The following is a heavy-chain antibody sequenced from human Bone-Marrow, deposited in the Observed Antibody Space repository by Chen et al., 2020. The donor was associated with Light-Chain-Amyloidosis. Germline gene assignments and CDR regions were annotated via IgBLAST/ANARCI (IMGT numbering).Heavy chain of an antibody. Sequence: QVQLQQSDPGLVKPSQTLSVTCAISGDSVSSNTATWNWVRQSPSRGLEWLGRTHYRSKRYSDYEESEKSPISIIPDSSGNQVSQRLHSVTSEYTAVYYCARGWGRYSTGLGCDSWCQGTLVTVSS. CDR1: GDSVSSNTAT. CDR3: ARGWGRYSTGLGCDS. V-gene: IGHV6-1*01. CDR2: THYRSKRYS. J-gene: IGHJ4*02. D-gene: IGHD6-19*01.